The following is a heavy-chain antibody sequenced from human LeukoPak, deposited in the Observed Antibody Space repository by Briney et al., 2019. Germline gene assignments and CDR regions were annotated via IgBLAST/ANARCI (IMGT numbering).Heavy chain of an antibody. Sequence: GESLNISCKGSGYSFTSYWIGWVRQMPGKGLEWMGIIYPGGSDTSYSPSFQGQVTISADKSISTAYLKWSSLKASDTAMFYCARRNGLTDAFDIWGQGTLVTVSS. CDR1: GYSFTSYW. CDR2: IYPGGSDT. V-gene: IGHV5-51*01. J-gene: IGHJ3*02. D-gene: IGHD3/OR15-3a*01. CDR3: ARRNGLTDAFDI.